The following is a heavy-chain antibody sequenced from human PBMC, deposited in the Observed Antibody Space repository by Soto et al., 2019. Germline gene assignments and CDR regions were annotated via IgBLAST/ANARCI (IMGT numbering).Heavy chain of an antibody. J-gene: IGHJ6*02. D-gene: IGHD3-10*01. Sequence: SETLSLTCTVSGGSISSYYWSWIRQPAGKGLEWIGRIYTSGSTNYNPSLKSRVTMSVDTSKNQFSLKLSSVTAADTAVYYCARVVRIRGYYYYYGMDVWGQGTTVTVTS. CDR2: IYTSGST. CDR3: ARVVRIRGYYYYYGMDV. V-gene: IGHV4-4*07. CDR1: GGSISSYY.